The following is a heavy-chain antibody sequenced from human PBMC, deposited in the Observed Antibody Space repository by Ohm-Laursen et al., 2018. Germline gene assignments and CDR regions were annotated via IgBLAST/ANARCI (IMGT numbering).Heavy chain of an antibody. CDR3: ARAFPYYYDSSGYSLDAFDI. V-gene: IGHV3-33*01. D-gene: IGHD3-22*01. J-gene: IGHJ3*02. Sequence: SLRLSCAASGFTFSSYGMHWVRQAPGKGLEWVAVIWYDGSNKYYADSVKGRFTISRDNSKDTLYLQMNSLRAEDTAVYYCARAFPYYYDSSGYSLDAFDIWGQGTMVTVSS. CDR1: GFTFSSYG. CDR2: IWYDGSNK.